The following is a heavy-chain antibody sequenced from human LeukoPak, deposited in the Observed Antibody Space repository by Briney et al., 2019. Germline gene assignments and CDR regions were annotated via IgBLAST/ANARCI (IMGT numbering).Heavy chain of an antibody. CDR3: TTDHLNPIEYGMDV. V-gene: IGHV3-15*01. D-gene: IGHD3-22*01. J-gene: IGHJ6*02. CDR1: GFTFSNAW. CDR2: IKSKTDGRTT. Sequence: GGSLRLSCAASGFTFSNAWMSWVRQAPGKGLEWVGRIKSKTDGRTTDYAAPVKGRFTISRDDSKNTLYLQMNSLKTEDTAVYYCTTDHLNPIEYGMDVWGQGTTVTVSS.